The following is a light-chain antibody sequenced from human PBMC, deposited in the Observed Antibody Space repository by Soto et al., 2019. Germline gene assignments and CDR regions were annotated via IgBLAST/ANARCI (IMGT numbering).Light chain of an antibody. CDR3: LQYGSSQRGT. CDR1: QSVSSSY. Sequence: EIVLTQSPGTLSLSPRERATLSCRASQSVSSSYLAWYQQKPGQAPRLLIYGASGRATGIPDRFSGSGSGTDFTLTISRLEPEDFAVYYCLQYGSSQRGTFGQGTKVDIK. CDR2: GAS. J-gene: IGKJ1*01. V-gene: IGKV3-20*01.